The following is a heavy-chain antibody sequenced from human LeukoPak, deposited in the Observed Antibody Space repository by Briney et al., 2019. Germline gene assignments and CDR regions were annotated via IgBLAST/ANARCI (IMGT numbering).Heavy chain of an antibody. V-gene: IGHV3-21*01. CDR2: ITDSSSFI. Sequence: PGGSLRLSYAASGFTFSSYSMNWVRQAPGKGLEWVSSITDSSSFIYYADSVKGRFTISRDNAKNSLYLRMNSLRAAEDTAVYYCARGNQQLVLDYWGQGTLVTVSS. D-gene: IGHD6-13*01. CDR3: ARGNQQLVLDY. CDR1: GFTFSSYS. J-gene: IGHJ4*02.